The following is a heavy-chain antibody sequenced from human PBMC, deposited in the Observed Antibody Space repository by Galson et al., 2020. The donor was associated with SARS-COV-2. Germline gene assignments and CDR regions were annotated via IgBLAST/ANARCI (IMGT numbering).Heavy chain of an antibody. V-gene: IGHV3-21*06. J-gene: IGHJ6*03. CDR3: ARDLGDFWSAYVGYCYYYVDV. Sequence: NSGGSLRLSCAASGFNFSRYSMNWVRQAPGKGLEWVSSISSRSDSTDYTDSLKGRFTISRDNAKNSLYLQINSLRAEDTAVYYCARDLGDFWSAYVGYCYYYVDVWGTGTTVTVSS. D-gene: IGHD3-3*01. CDR1: GFNFSRYS. CDR2: ISSRSDST.